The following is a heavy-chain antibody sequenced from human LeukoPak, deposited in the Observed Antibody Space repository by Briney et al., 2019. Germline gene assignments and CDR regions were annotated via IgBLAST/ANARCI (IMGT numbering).Heavy chain of an antibody. Sequence: GGSLRLSCAASGFTVSSNYMSWVRQAPGKGLEWVSVIYSGGSTYYADSVKGRFTISRDNSKNTLYLQMNSLRAEDTAVYYCAREDSSGWLFYFDYWGQGTLVTVSS. J-gene: IGHJ4*02. V-gene: IGHV3-66*01. CDR3: AREDSSGWLFYFDY. CDR1: GFTVSSNY. D-gene: IGHD6-19*01. CDR2: IYSGGST.